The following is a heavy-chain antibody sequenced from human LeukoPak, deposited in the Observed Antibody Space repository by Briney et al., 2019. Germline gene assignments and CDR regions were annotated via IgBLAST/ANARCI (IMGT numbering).Heavy chain of an antibody. V-gene: IGHV1-46*01. J-gene: IGHJ4*02. CDR1: GYTFTSYY. CDR2: INPSGGST. D-gene: IGHD2-2*01. Sequence: GASVKVSCKASGYTFTSYYMHWVRQAPGQGLEWMGIINPSGGSTNYAQKFQGRVTITADESTSTAYMELSSPRSEDTAVYYCARGGVRGYCSSTSCSAFDYWGQGTLVTVSS. CDR3: ARGGVRGYCSSTSCSAFDY.